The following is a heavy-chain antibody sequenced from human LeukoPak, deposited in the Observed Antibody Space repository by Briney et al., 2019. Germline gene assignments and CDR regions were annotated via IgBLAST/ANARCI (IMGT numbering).Heavy chain of an antibody. D-gene: IGHD3-10*01. J-gene: IGHJ3*02. CDR1: GGSISSSSYH. Sequence: SETLSLTCTVSGGSISSSSYHWGWIRQPPGKGLEWIGNIYYSGSTYYNPSLKSRVTISVDKSKNQFSLKLSSVTAADTAVYYCARFLLWFGESIGAFDIWGQGTMVTVSS. V-gene: IGHV4-39*07. CDR2: IYYSGST. CDR3: ARFLLWFGESIGAFDI.